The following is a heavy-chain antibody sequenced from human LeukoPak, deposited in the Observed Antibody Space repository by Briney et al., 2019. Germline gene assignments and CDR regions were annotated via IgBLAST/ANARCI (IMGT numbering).Heavy chain of an antibody. Sequence: GGSLRLSRAASGFTFSSYAMNWVRQVPGKGLEWVSAVSHGDGSTFYADSVKGRFIISRDNSKNTLYLQMNSLSAEDTAIYYCARKSLATRAMDFWGQGTLVTVSS. V-gene: IGHV3-23*01. CDR1: GFTFSSYA. CDR2: VSHGDGST. J-gene: IGHJ4*02. CDR3: ARKSLATRAMDF. D-gene: IGHD6-6*01.